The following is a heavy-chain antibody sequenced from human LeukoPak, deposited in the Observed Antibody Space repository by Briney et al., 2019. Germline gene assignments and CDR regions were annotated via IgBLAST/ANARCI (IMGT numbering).Heavy chain of an antibody. CDR2: INPNSGGT. J-gene: IGHJ3*02. CDR1: GYTFTGYY. D-gene: IGHD6-6*01. V-gene: IGHV1-2*02. CDR3: GREGSSSPSAFDI. Sequence: ASVKVSCKASGYTFTGYYMHWVRQAPGQGLEWMGWINPNSGGTNYAQKFQGRVTMTRDTSISTAYMELSRLRSDDTAVYYCGREGSSSPSAFDIWGQGTMVTVSS.